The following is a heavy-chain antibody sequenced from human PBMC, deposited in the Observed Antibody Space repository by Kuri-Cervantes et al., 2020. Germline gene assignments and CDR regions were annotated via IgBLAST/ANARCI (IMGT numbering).Heavy chain of an antibody. J-gene: IGHJ4*02. Sequence: GESLKISCAASGFTFSSYAMHWVRQAPGKGLEWVAVISYDGSNKYYADSVKGRFTISRDNSNNALYLQMNSLRPEDTAVYHCAKRDLSDGGYLDYWGQGILVTVSS. CDR3: AKRDLSDGGYLDY. D-gene: IGHD2-15*01. CDR1: GFTFSSYA. V-gene: IGHV3-30-3*02. CDR2: ISYDGSNK.